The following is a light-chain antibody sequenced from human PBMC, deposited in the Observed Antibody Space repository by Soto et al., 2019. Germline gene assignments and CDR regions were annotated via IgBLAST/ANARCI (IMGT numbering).Light chain of an antibody. V-gene: IGLV2-23*01. J-gene: IGLJ1*01. CDR2: EAT. CDR3: CSYIGGIKAAYV. Sequence: QSVLTQPASVSGSPGQSITISCTATSSDVGSYTLVSWYQQRPGQAPKVLIYEATKRPSGVSSRFSGSRSVNAASLTISGLQVEDEGDYYCCSYIGGIKAAYVFGPGTKLTVL. CDR1: SSDVGSYTL.